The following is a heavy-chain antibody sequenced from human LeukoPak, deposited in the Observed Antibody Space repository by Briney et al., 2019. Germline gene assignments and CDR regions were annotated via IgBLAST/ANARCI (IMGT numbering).Heavy chain of an antibody. CDR1: GFTFSSYA. J-gene: IGHJ6*03. CDR2: ISGSGGRT. V-gene: IGHV3-23*01. D-gene: IGHD3-10*01. Sequence: GGSLKLSCAASGFTFSSYAMSWVRQAPGKGLEWVSVISGSGGRTYYADSVKGRFTISRDNSKNTLYLQMNSLRAEDTAVYYCAKGTPHYYYYMDVWGKGTTVTVSS. CDR3: AKGTPHYYYYMDV.